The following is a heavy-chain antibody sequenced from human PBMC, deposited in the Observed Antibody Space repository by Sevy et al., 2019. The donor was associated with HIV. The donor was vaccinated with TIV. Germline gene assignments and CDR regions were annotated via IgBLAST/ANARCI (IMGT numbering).Heavy chain of an antibody. D-gene: IGHD3-22*01. CDR2: ISYDGSNK. Sequence: GGSLRLSCAASGFTFSSYAMHWVRQAPGKGLEWVAVISYDGSNKYYADSVKGRFTISREDSKNTLYLQMESLQTEDTAVYYCTTHPSLSFAMMVVAEGGMDVWGQGTTVTVSS. CDR3: TTHPSLSFAMMVVAEGGMDV. J-gene: IGHJ6*02. V-gene: IGHV3-30-3*01. CDR1: GFTFSSYA.